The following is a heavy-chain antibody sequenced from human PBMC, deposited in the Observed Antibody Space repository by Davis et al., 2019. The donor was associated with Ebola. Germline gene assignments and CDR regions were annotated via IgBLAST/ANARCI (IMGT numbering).Heavy chain of an antibody. Sequence: GESLKISCAASGFTFSNYAMSWVRQAPGKGLEWVSAISGSGGSTYYADSVKGRFTISRDNPKNTLYLQMNSLRAEDTAVYYCAKAAGEYVWGSYRFDYWGQGTLVTVSS. J-gene: IGHJ4*02. D-gene: IGHD3-16*02. V-gene: IGHV3-23*01. CDR2: ISGSGGST. CDR3: AKAAGEYVWGSYRFDY. CDR1: GFTFSNYA.